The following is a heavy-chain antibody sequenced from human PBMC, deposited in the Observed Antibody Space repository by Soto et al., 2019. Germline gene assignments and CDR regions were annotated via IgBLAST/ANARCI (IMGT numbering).Heavy chain of an antibody. CDR3: ARGLYYYDSSGEEVFDY. D-gene: IGHD3-22*01. J-gene: IGHJ4*02. Sequence: ASVKVSCKASGGTYSSYAISWVRQAPGQGLEWMGGIIPIFGTANYAQKFQGRVTITADESTSTAYMELSSLRSEDTAVYYCARGLYYYDSSGEEVFDYWGQGTMVTV. CDR2: IIPIFGTA. CDR1: GGTYSSYA. V-gene: IGHV1-69*13.